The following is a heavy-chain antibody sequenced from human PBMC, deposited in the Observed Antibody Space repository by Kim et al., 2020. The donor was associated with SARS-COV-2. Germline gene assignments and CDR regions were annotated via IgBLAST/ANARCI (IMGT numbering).Heavy chain of an antibody. CDR2: INPSGGST. D-gene: IGHD3-3*01. J-gene: IGHJ6*02. CDR3: ARDQGNTYYDFWSGYYTYNYYYGMDV. CDR1: GYTFTSYY. V-gene: IGHV1-46*01. Sequence: ASVKVSCKASGYTFTSYYMHWVRQAPGQGLEWMGIINPSGGSTSYAQKFQGRVTMTRDTSTSTVYMELSSLRSEDTAVYYCARDQGNTYYDFWSGYYTYNYYYGMDVWGQGTTVTVSS.